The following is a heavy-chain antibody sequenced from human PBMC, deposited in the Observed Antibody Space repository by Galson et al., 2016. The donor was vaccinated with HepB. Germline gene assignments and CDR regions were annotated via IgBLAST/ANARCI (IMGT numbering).Heavy chain of an antibody. Sequence: SLRLSCAASGFSFSNYWMSWVRQAPGKGLEWVANIKEDGSERYYVDSVKGRFTISRDNAKNSLYLKMNSLRAEDTAVYYCARDRRGHGAYSSSRHGRWVDPWGQGTLVTVSS. J-gene: IGHJ5*02. CDR3: ARDRRGHGAYSSSRHGRWVDP. CDR2: IKEDGSER. D-gene: IGHD6-13*01. V-gene: IGHV3-7*01. CDR1: GFSFSNYW.